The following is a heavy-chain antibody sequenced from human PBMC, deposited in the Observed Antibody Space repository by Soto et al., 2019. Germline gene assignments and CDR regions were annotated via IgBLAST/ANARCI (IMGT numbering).Heavy chain of an antibody. CDR3: AGGASGSPGPIGYYFDY. Sequence: SETLSLTCAVYGGSFSGYYWSWIRQPPGKGLEWIGEINHSGSTNYNPSLKSRVTISVDTSKNQFSLKLSSVTAADTAVYYCAGGASGSPGPIGYYFDYWGQGTLVTVSS. CDR1: GGSFSGYY. J-gene: IGHJ4*02. D-gene: IGHD2-15*01. CDR2: INHSGST. V-gene: IGHV4-34*01.